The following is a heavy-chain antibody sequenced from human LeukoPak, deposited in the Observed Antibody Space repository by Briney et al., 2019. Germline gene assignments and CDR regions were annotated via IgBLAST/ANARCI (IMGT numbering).Heavy chain of an antibody. CDR3: ARLRGDSPLYYFDY. CDR1: GGSISSYY. Sequence: SETLSLTCTVSGGSISSYYWNWIRQPPGKGLGWIGYISYSGSTNYNPSLKSRVTISVDTSKNRFSLKLSSVTAADTAMYYCARLRGDSPLYYFDYWGQGTLVTVSS. J-gene: IGHJ4*02. D-gene: IGHD3-16*01. CDR2: ISYSGST. V-gene: IGHV4-59*08.